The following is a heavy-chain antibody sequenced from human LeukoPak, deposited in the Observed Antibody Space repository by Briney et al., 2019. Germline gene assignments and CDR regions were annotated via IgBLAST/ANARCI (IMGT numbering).Heavy chain of an antibody. Sequence: GGSLRLSCGASGFTFRSYSMSWVRQAPGPGLEWISYISTGGSTMYYADSVKGRFTIARDDAQNSLSLQMNSLRADDTAVYYCIKEAGYCSGGGCYRWFDSWGQGTLVTVSS. J-gene: IGHJ5*01. CDR1: GFTFRSYS. V-gene: IGHV3-48*01. CDR2: ISTGGSTM. CDR3: IKEAGYCSGGGCYRWFDS. D-gene: IGHD2-15*01.